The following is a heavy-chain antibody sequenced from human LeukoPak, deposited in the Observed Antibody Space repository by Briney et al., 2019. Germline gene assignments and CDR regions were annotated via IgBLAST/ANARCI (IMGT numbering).Heavy chain of an antibody. Sequence: SQTLSLTCTVSGGSVSSGTYSWSWIRQPAGKGLEWIGRIYTTGSTNYNPSFRSRVTISLDTSQNRFSLKLSSVTAADTAVYYCARQNIVVVVAATGGDFDYWGQGTLVTVSS. CDR1: GGSVSSGTYS. D-gene: IGHD2-15*01. V-gene: IGHV4-61*02. CDR2: IYTTGST. J-gene: IGHJ4*02. CDR3: ARQNIVVVVAATGGDFDY.